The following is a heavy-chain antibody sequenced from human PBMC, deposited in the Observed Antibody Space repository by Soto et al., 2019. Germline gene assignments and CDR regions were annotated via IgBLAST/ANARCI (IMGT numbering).Heavy chain of an antibody. CDR3: ARDHWLFCAYAALEV. J-gene: IGHJ6*02. D-gene: IGHD6-19*01. V-gene: IGHV3-48*03. CDR1: GFTLSLYE. Sequence: EVQLVESGGGLVQPGGSLRLSCAASGFTLSLYEVNWVRQAPGKGLEWVSYISTSGDTIYYADSVKGRFTISRDNAKNSVFLQMNSQRAGETAFYYCARDHWLFCAYAALEVWGQGTMVTVSS. CDR2: ISTSGDTI.